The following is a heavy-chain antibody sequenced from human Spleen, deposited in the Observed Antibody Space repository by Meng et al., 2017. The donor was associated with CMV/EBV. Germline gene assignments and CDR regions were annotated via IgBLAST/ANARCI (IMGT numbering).Heavy chain of an antibody. V-gene: IGHV1-8*01. J-gene: IGHJ4*02. D-gene: IGHD4-23*01. CDR1: YSFTNSD. CDR2: MSHNSDTT. CDR3: ATVKTDNGANVAAFDS. Sequence: YSFTNSDFTWVRQATGQGLEWVGWMSHNSDTTAYEQKFQGRVTMTRNTSIDTVYMNLNSLRSEDSAVYYCATVKTDNGANVAAFDSWGQGTLVTV.